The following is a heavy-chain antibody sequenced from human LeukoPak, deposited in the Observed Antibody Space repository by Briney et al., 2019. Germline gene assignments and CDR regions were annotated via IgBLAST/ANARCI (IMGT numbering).Heavy chain of an antibody. J-gene: IGHJ5*02. CDR2: ISYDGNNK. CDR1: GFTFSSYV. Sequence: PGGSLRLSCAASGFTFSSYVMHWVRQAPGKGLEWVAGISYDGNNKYYAESVKGRFTISRDNSKNTLYLQMNSLRAEDTAVYYCARGLRYFDWSQNWFDPWGQGTLVTVSS. D-gene: IGHD3-9*01. CDR3: ARGLRYFDWSQNWFDP. V-gene: IGHV3-30*03.